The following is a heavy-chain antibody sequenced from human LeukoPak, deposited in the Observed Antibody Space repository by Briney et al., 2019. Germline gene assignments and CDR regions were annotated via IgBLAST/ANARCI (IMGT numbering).Heavy chain of an antibody. CDR2: INHSGST. Sequence: PSETLSLNCAVYDGSFSGYYWSWIRQPPGKGLGWIGEINHSGSTNYNPSLKSRVTISVDTPKNQFSLKLSSVTAADTAVYYCASRAVADPGYYYGMDVWGQGTTVTVSS. CDR3: ASRAVADPGYYYGMDV. V-gene: IGHV4-34*01. CDR1: DGSFSGYY. D-gene: IGHD6-19*01. J-gene: IGHJ6*02.